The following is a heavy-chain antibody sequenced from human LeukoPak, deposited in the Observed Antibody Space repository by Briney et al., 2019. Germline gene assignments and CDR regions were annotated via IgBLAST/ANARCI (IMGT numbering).Heavy chain of an antibody. D-gene: IGHD2-2*01. CDR2: INSNSDTV. CDR1: GFTFSSYW. CDR3: ARDTRGESDY. Sequence: GGSLRLSCAASGFTFSSYWMHWVRQAPGKGLEWISYINSNSDTVHYSNSVEGRFTISRDNAKNSLYLQMNSLRAEDTAMYYCARDTRGESDYWGHGTLVTVSS. J-gene: IGHJ4*01. V-gene: IGHV3-48*04.